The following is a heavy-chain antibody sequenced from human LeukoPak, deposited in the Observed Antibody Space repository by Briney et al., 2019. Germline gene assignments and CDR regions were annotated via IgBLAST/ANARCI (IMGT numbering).Heavy chain of an antibody. CDR1: GYSFNNGYQ. Sequence: SETLSLTCAVSGYSFNNGYQSAWLRPSPGGRHEWIGIIDSSGGAYYTPSLRSRVVISVDTSNNQFSLRLSSVTVADTAVYYCARDPRWLTPDCTSTSCYENYFDPWGRGTLVTVSS. J-gene: IGHJ5*02. D-gene: IGHD2-2*01. V-gene: IGHV4-38-2*02. CDR2: IDSSGGA. CDR3: ARDPRWLTPDCTSTSCYENYFDP.